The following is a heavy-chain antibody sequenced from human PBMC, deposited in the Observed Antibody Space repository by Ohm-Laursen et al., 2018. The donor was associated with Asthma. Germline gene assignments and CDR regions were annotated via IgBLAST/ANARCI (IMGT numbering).Heavy chain of an antibody. CDR2: IWYDGSNK. J-gene: IGHJ4*02. D-gene: IGHD1-14*01. V-gene: IGHV3-33*06. CDR1: GFTFSSYG. Sequence: SLRLSCAAPGFTFSSYGMHWVRQAPGKGLEWVAVIWYDGSNKYYADSVKGRFTISRDNSKNTLYLQMNSLRAEDTAVYYCAKPEGWNHLINAFFDYWGQGTLVTVSS. CDR3: AKPEGWNHLINAFFDY.